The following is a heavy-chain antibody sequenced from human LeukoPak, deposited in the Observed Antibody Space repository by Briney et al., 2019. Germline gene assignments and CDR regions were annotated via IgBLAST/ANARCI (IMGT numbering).Heavy chain of an antibody. D-gene: IGHD5-12*01. V-gene: IGHV3-11*06. CDR2: ISSSSSYT. Sequence: GGSLRLSCAASGFTFSDYYMSWIRQAPGKGLEWVSYISSSSSYTNYTDSVKGQFTISSYNAKNSRYLQMNSLRAEDTAVYYCAREINDSGYDCLDYWGQGTLVTVSS. CDR1: GFTFSDYY. CDR3: AREINDSGYDCLDY. J-gene: IGHJ4*02.